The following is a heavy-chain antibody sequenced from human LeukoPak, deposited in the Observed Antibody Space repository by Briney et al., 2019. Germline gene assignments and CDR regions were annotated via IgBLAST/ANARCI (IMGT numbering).Heavy chain of an antibody. V-gene: IGHV3-23*01. CDR2: ISGSGGST. J-gene: IGHJ4*02. Sequence: GGSMRLSCVASGFTFSGYAMTWVRQAPGKGLEWVSSISGAISGSGGSTYYLGSVKGRFTISRDNSKNTLYLQMNSLRAEDTAVYYCAKHLWRDLLWFGEGYYFGYWGQGTLVTVSS. CDR1: GFTFSGYA. CDR3: AKHLWRDLLWFGEGYYFGY. D-gene: IGHD3-10*01.